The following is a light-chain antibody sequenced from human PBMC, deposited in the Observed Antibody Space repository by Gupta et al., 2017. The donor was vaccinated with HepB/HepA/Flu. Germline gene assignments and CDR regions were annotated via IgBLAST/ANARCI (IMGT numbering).Light chain of an antibody. Sequence: EIVLTQSPATLSLSPGDRATLSCRASQSVSSYLAWYQQKPGQAPRLLIYDASKRATGFPARFSGSGSGTDFTLTISSLEPEDFAVYYCQQRSNWPPLTFGGGTKVEIK. V-gene: IGKV3-11*01. J-gene: IGKJ4*01. CDR3: QQRSNWPPLT. CDR1: QSVSSY. CDR2: DAS.